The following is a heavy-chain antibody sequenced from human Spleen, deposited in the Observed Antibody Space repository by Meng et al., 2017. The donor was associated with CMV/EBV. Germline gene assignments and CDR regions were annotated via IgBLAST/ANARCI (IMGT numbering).Heavy chain of an antibody. CDR2: IYYSGRT. V-gene: IGHV4-34*01. D-gene: IGHD2-2*01. J-gene: IGHJ4*02. CDR3: ARHLSSSSKGVDY. Sequence: SESLSLTCAVYGESFSGYYWSWIRQPPGKGLEWIGIIYYSGRTYYNPSLKSRVTISVDTSKNQFSLKLSSVTAADTAVYYCARHLSSSSKGVDYWGQGTLVTVSS. CDR1: GESFSGYY.